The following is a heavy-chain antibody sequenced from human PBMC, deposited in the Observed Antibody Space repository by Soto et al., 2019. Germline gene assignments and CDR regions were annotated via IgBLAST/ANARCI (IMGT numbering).Heavy chain of an antibody. Sequence: DVQLVESGVDLVKPGGSLRLSCAASGFAFSDASMSWVRQAPGKGLEWVGRIKTKSSGGTTDYAAPVKGRFTISRDDSKNTVYLQMDSLKAEDTAVYSCTPLASGHYGYDFWGQGTLVTVSS. CDR3: TPLASGHYGYDF. D-gene: IGHD3-3*01. CDR1: GFAFSDAS. V-gene: IGHV3-15*01. J-gene: IGHJ4*02. CDR2: IKTKSSGGTT.